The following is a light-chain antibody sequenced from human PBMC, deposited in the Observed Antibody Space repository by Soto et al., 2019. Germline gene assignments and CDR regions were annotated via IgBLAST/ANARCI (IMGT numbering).Light chain of an antibody. J-gene: IGKJ1*01. V-gene: IGKV1-6*01. CDR2: AAS. CDR1: QDIRKN. Sequence: AIQMTQSPSSLCASVGDRVTITCRASQDIRKNLGWFQQKPGKAPVLLIYAASSLQSGVPSRFSGRGSGTDFTLTISSLQPEDFATYYCLQDSNYPRTFGQGTKV. CDR3: LQDSNYPRT.